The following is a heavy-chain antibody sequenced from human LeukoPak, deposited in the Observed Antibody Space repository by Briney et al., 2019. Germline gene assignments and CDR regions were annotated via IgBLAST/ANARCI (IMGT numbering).Heavy chain of an antibody. CDR1: GFTFSSYW. V-gene: IGHV3-7*01. Sequence: GGSLRLSCAASGFTFSSYWMSWVRQAPGKGLEWVANIKQDGSEKYYVDSEKGRFTISRDNAKNSLYLQMNSLRAEDTAVYYCARGGEPKLRFLEWLSKQDYFDYWGQGTLVTVSS. J-gene: IGHJ4*02. CDR2: IKQDGSEK. D-gene: IGHD3-3*01. CDR3: ARGGEPKLRFLEWLSKQDYFDY.